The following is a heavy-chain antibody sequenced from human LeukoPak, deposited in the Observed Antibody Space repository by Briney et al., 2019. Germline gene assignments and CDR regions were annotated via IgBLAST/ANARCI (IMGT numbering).Heavy chain of an antibody. CDR1: GSSLSGYY. CDR3: MRHVGVRYRNSHGFDI. Sequence: SETLSLTRTVSGSSLSGYYWSWIRRPPGKGGEWMADIYYSGTTNYNPSLKRRGAMPVDKSKHQFSLTPSSVTAADTAVYSCMRHVGVRYRNSHGFDIWGQGTMVTVSS. D-gene: IGHD4-11*01. CDR2: IYYSGTT. V-gene: IGHV4-59*08. J-gene: IGHJ3*02.